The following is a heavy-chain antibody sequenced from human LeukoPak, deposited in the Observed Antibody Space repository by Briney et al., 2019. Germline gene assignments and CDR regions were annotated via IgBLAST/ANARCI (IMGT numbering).Heavy chain of an antibody. Sequence: PSQTLSLTCAVSGGSISSGGYSWRWIRQPPGKGLEWIGFIYHSGNIYYNPSLKSRVTISVDRSKNQFSLNLSSVTAADTAVYFCARGLPSIAAAVDYWGQGILVAVSS. J-gene: IGHJ4*02. CDR2: IYHSGNI. D-gene: IGHD6-13*01. V-gene: IGHV4-30-2*01. CDR3: ARGLPSIAAAVDY. CDR1: GGSISSGGYS.